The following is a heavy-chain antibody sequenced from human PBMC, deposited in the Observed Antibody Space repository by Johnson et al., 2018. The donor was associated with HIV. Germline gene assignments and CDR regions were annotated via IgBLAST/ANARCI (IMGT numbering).Heavy chain of an antibody. V-gene: IGHV3-20*04. CDR3: AREVSLRVGATLPPSYAFDI. D-gene: IGHD1-26*01. Sequence: VQLVESGGGLVQPGGSLRLSCAASGFTVTTKYMSWVRQAPGKGLVWVSGINWNGGSTSYADSVKGRFTISRDNAKTSLYLQVNSLGAEDTALYYCAREVSLRVGATLPPSYAFDIWGQGTLVSVSS. CDR1: GFTVTTKY. CDR2: INWNGGST. J-gene: IGHJ3*02.